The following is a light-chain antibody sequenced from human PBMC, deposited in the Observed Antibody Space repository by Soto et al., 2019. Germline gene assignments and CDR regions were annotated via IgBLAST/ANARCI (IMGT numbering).Light chain of an antibody. V-gene: IGLV1-40*01. J-gene: IGLJ2*01. CDR1: NSNVGGGYD. CDR3: QSYDPTLNVV. Sequence: QSVLTQPPSVSGAPGQTVTISCTGSNSNVGGGYDVHWYQQLPGSAPKLLIYANNNCPSGVPDRFSGSKSGTSASLAITGLQAEDEADYYCQSYDPTLNVVFGGGTKLTVL. CDR2: ANN.